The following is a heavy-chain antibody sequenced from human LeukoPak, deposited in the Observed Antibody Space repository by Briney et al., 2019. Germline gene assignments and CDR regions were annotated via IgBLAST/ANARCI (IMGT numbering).Heavy chain of an antibody. Sequence: PGGSLRLSCAASGFTFSSYAMSWVRQAPGKGLEWVSAISGSGGSTYYADSVKGRFTISRDNSKNTLYLQMNSLRAEDTAVYYCARDVTDYVWGSYRPNWFDPWGQGTLVTVSS. V-gene: IGHV3-23*01. CDR1: GFTFSSYA. J-gene: IGHJ5*02. CDR3: ARDVTDYVWGSYRPNWFDP. D-gene: IGHD3-16*02. CDR2: ISGSGGST.